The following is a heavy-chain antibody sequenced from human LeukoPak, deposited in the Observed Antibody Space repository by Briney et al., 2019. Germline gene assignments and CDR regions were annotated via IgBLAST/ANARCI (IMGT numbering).Heavy chain of an antibody. J-gene: IGHJ4*02. V-gene: IGHV4-59*01. Sequence: SETLSLTCTVSGGSISGYYWSWIRQPPGKGLEWIGYIYYSGSTNYNPSLKSRVTISVDTSKNQFSLKLSSVTAADTAVYYCARIVSGYYYYFDYWGQGTLVTVSS. CDR3: ARIVSGYYYYFDY. CDR2: IYYSGST. D-gene: IGHD3-22*01. CDR1: GGSISGYY.